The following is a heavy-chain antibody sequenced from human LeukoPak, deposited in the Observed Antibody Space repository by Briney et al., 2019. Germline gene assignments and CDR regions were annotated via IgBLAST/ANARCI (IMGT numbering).Heavy chain of an antibody. CDR1: GGSISSYY. CDR3: ARTRGSYEIDY. D-gene: IGHD1-26*01. Sequence: SETLSLTCTVSGGSISSYYWSWIRQPPGKGLEWIGYIYYSGSTNYNPSLKSRVTISVDTSKNQFSLKLSSVTAADTAVYYCARTRGSYEIDYWGQGTLVTVPS. V-gene: IGHV4-59*01. J-gene: IGHJ4*02. CDR2: IYYSGST.